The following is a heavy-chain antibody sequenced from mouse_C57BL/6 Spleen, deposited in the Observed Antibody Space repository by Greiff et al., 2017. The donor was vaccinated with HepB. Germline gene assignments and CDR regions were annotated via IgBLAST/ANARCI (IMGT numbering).Heavy chain of an antibody. CDR2: INPNNGGT. D-gene: IGHD3-2*02. CDR3: ARCGQLRLRHYAMDY. CDR1: GYTFTDYN. J-gene: IGHJ4*01. Sequence: EVQLQQSGPELVKPGASVKIPCKASGYTFTDYNMDWVKQSHGKSLEWIGDINPNNGGTIYNQKFKGKATLTVDKSSSTAYMELRSLTSEDTAVYDCARCGQLRLRHYAMDYWGQGTSVTVAS. V-gene: IGHV1-18*01.